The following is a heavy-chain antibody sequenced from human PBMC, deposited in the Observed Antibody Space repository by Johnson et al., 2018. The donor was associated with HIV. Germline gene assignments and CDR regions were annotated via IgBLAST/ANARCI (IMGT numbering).Heavy chain of an antibody. Sequence: QVQLMESGGGVVQPGGSLRLSCVASGFTFSSYGMHWVRQAPGKGLEWVAFIRYDGSIQYYTDSVKGRFTISRDNSKNTLYLQMNSLRAEDTAFYYCAREGWEITMIQGAFDIWGQGTMVTVSS. CDR1: GFTFSSYG. V-gene: IGHV3-30*02. D-gene: IGHD3-10*01. CDR3: AREGWEITMIQGAFDI. CDR2: IRYDGSIQ. J-gene: IGHJ3*02.